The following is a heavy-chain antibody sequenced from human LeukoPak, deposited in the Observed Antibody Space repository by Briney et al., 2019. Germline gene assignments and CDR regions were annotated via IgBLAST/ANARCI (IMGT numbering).Heavy chain of an antibody. J-gene: IGHJ4*02. V-gene: IGHV1-18*01. Sequence: ASVKVSCKASGYTFTSYGISWVRQAPGQGLEWMGWISAYNGNTNYAQKLQGRVTMTTDTSTSTAYMELRSLRSDGTAVYYCARDPTQGVVVVPAAIPVDYWGQGTLVTVSS. CDR3: ARDPTQGVVVVPAAIPVDY. D-gene: IGHD2-2*01. CDR1: GYTFTSYG. CDR2: ISAYNGNT.